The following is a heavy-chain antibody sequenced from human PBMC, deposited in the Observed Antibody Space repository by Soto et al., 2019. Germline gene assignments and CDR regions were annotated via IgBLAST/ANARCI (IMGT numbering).Heavy chain of an antibody. J-gene: IGHJ4*02. CDR3: ARSRDIYDFWSGYYPYFDY. CDR1: GGSFSGYY. Sequence: QVQLQQWGAGLLKPSETLSLTCAVYGGSFSGYYWSWIRQPPGKGLEWMGEINHSGSTNYNPSLKSRVTISVDTSKNQFSLKLSSVTAADTAVYYCARSRDIYDFWSGYYPYFDYWGQGTLVTVSS. D-gene: IGHD3-3*01. CDR2: INHSGST. V-gene: IGHV4-34*01.